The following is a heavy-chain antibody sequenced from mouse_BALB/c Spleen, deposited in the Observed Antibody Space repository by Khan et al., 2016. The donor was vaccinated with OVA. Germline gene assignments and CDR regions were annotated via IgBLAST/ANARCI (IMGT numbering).Heavy chain of an antibody. D-gene: IGHD2-4*01. Sequence: VQLKESGPSLVKPSQTLSLTCSVTGDSITSGYWNWIRKFPGNKLEYMGYISYSGSTYYNPSLKSRISITPDTSKNQYYPQLNSVTTEDTATYYCERYDYDYDGAFAYWGQGTLVTVSA. V-gene: IGHV3-8*02. J-gene: IGHJ3*01. CDR1: GDSITSGY. CDR2: ISYSGST. CDR3: ERYDYDYDGAFAY.